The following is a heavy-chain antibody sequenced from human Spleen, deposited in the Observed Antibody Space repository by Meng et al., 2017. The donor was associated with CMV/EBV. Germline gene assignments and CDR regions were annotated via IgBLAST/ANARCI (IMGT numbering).Heavy chain of an antibody. D-gene: IGHD3-10*01. V-gene: IGHV3-11*01. J-gene: IGHJ4*02. Sequence: GESLKISCAASGFTFSDYYMSWIRQAPGKGLEWVSYISSSGSTIYYADSVKGRFTISRDNSKNSLYLQMNSLRTEDTALYYCAKGGGSSETYYIDYWGQGTLVTVSS. CDR1: GFTFSDYY. CDR3: AKGGGSSETYYIDY. CDR2: ISSSGSTI.